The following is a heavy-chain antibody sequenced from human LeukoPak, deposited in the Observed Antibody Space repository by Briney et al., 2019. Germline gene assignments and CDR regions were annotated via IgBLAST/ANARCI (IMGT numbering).Heavy chain of an antibody. J-gene: IGHJ6*03. CDR2: ISGSGGST. CDR1: GFTFSSYA. Sequence: GGSLRLSCAASGFTFSSYAMSWVRQAPGKGLEWVSAISGSGGSTYYADSVKGRFTISRDNSKNTLYLQMNSLRAEDTAVYYCAKGDYDFWRSYYFFMDLWGKRTTVTVSS. D-gene: IGHD3-3*01. CDR3: AKGDYDFWRSYYFFMDL. V-gene: IGHV3-23*01.